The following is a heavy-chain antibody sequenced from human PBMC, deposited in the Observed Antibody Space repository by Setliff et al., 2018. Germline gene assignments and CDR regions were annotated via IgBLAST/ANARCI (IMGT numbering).Heavy chain of an antibody. V-gene: IGHV1-46*01. CDR1: GYSFIRYY. CDR2: INVSGGSA. J-gene: IGHJ5*02. CDR3: ARINFYDSTAYYYAPHH. D-gene: IGHD3-22*01. Sequence: ASVKVSCKTSGYSFIRYYMYWVRQAPGQGLEWMGLINVSGGSASYEQKFQGRVTMTRDTSTGTVYMELTSLKSEDTAMYYCARINFYDSTAYYYAPHHWGQGTLVTVSS.